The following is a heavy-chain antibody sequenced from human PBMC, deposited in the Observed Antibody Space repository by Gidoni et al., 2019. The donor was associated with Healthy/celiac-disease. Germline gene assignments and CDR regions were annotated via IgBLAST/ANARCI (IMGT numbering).Heavy chain of an antibody. D-gene: IGHD3-10*01. CDR2: TYYRSKWYN. CDR1: GDSVPSNSSA. V-gene: IGHV6-1*01. CDR3: ARLLPLSSGSSYFDY. J-gene: IGHJ4*02. Sequence: GDSVPSNSSAWNWIRQSPSRGLEWLGRTYYRSKWYNDYAVSVKSRITINPDTSKNQFSLQLNSVTPEDTAVYYCARLLPLSSGSSYFDYWGQGTLVTVSS.